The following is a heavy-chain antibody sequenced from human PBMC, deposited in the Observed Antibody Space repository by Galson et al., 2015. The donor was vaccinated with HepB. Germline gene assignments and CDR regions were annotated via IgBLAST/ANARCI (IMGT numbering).Heavy chain of an antibody. CDR3: ARDFNDWNDSEGTNFDY. D-gene: IGHD1-1*01. Sequence: SVKVSCKASGGTFSSYAISWVRQAPGQGLEWMGGIIPIFGTANYAQKFQGRVTITADESTSTAYMELSSLRSEDTAVYYCARDFNDWNDSEGTNFDYWGQGTLVTVSS. CDR2: IIPIFGTA. CDR1: GGTFSSYA. J-gene: IGHJ4*02. V-gene: IGHV1-69*13.